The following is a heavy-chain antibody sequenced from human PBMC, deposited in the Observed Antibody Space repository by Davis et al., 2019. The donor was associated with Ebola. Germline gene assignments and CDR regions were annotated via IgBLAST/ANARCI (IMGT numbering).Heavy chain of an antibody. CDR3: ARDGINYGDYGVDY. CDR2: IIPIFGTA. D-gene: IGHD4-17*01. CDR1: GGTFSSYA. V-gene: IGHV1-69*05. Sequence: SVKVSCKASGGTFSSYAISWVRQAPGQGLEWMGGIIPIFGTANYAQKLQGRVTMTTDTSTSTAYMELRSLRSDDTAVYYCARDGINYGDYGVDYWGQGTLVTVSS. J-gene: IGHJ4*02.